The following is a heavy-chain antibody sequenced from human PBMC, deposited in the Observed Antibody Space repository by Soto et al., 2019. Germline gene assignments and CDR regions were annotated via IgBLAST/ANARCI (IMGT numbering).Heavy chain of an antibody. CDR2: INPSGGST. J-gene: IGHJ5*02. Sequence: ASVKVSCKASGYTFTSYYMHWVRQAPGQGLEWMGIINPSGGSTSYAQKFQGRVTMTRDTSTSTVYMELSSLRSEDTAVYYCARDINCSCKAVSRTLTGDLQRLPWG. D-gene: IGHD2-2*01. V-gene: IGHV1-46*03. CDR3: ARDINCSCKAVSRTLTGDLQRLP. CDR1: GYTFTSYY.